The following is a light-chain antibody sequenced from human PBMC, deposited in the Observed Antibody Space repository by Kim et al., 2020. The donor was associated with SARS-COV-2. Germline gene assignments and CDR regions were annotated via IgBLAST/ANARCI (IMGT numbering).Light chain of an antibody. CDR1: QGLSSW. J-gene: IGKJ1*01. CDR3: QQAKSFPWT. V-gene: IGKV1-12*01. Sequence: DIQMTQSPSSVSASVGDRVTITCRASQGLSSWLAWYQQKPGKAPKLLIYAASSLQSGVPSRFSGSGSGTDFTLTISSLQPEDFAIYYCQQAKSFPWTFGEGTKVDIK. CDR2: AAS.